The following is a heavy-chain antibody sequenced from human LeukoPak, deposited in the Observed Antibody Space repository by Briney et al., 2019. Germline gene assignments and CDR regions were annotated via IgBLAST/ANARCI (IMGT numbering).Heavy chain of an antibody. Sequence: KPSETLSLTCTVSGGSINSYYWSWMRQPPRKGPEWIGYIYYSGSTNYNPSLKSRVTISVDTSKNQFSLKLSSVTAADTAVYYCARHGSTYALRNWGQGTLVTVSS. CDR2: IYYSGST. V-gene: IGHV4-59*08. D-gene: IGHD2-2*01. CDR1: GGSINSYY. CDR3: ARHGSTYALRN. J-gene: IGHJ4*02.